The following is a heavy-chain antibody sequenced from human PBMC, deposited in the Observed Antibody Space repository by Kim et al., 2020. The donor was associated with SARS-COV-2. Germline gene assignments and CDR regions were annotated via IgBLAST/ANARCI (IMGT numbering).Heavy chain of an antibody. V-gene: IGHV3-30-3*01. J-gene: IGHJ6*02. CDR3: AREVCGSYWGWTYYYYGMDG. Sequence: GGSLRLSCAASGFTFSSYAMHWVRQAPGKGLESVAVISYDGSNKYYADSMKGRFTISRDNSKNTRYLQMNSLRAEDTAVYYCAREVCGSYWGWTYYYYGMDGWGRVATVTVS. CDR2: ISYDGSNK. CDR1: GFTFSSYA. D-gene: IGHD1-26*01.